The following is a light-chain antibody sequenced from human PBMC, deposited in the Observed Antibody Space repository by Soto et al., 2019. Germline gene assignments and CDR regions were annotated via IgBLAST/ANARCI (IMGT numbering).Light chain of an antibody. Sequence: QSALTQPASVSGSPGQSITISCTGTSSDVGSYNLVSWYQQHPGKAPKLMIYEGSKRPSGVSNCFSGSKSGNTASLTISGLQAEDEADYYCCSYAGSSTWVFGTGTKVTVL. CDR2: EGS. V-gene: IGLV2-23*01. CDR3: CSYAGSSTWV. CDR1: SSDVGSYNL. J-gene: IGLJ1*01.